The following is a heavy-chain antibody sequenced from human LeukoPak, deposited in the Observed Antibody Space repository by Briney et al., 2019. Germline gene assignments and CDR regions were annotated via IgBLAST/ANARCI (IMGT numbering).Heavy chain of an antibody. J-gene: IGHJ5*02. CDR3: ARRGYYYDSSGYYYWFDP. CDR2: INHSGST. CDR1: GFTFSSYS. Sequence: GSLRLSCAASGFTFSSYSMNWVRQPPGKGLEWIGEINHSGSTNYNPSLKSRVTISVDTSKNQFSLKLSSVTAADTAVYYCARRGYYYDSSGYYYWFDPWGQGTLVTVSS. V-gene: IGHV4-34*01. D-gene: IGHD3-22*01.